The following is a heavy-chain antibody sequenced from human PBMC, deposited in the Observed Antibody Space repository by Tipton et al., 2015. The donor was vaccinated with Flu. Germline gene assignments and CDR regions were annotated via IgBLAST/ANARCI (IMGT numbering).Heavy chain of an antibody. Sequence: TLSLTCTVSGGSMSSYYWAWIRQPAGKGLEWIGRMYTSGSTKYNPSLESRVTMSVDTSNNHFSLKLSSVTVADTAVYYCARDYLLGDLSFFDNWGQGTLVTVSS. CDR2: MYTSGST. D-gene: IGHD3-16*02. J-gene: IGHJ4*02. V-gene: IGHV4-4*07. CDR3: ARDYLLGDLSFFDN. CDR1: GGSMSSYY.